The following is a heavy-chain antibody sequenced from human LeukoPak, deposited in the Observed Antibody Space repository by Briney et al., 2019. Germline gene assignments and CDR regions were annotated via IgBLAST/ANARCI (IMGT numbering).Heavy chain of an antibody. Sequence: SETLSLTCTVSGGSISSYCWSWIRQPPGKGLEWIGYIYYSGSTNYNPSLKSRVTISVDKSKNQFSLKLSSVTAADTAVYYCARGEEEAATICRFDPWGQGTLVTVSS. D-gene: IGHD2-2*01. CDR1: GGSISSYC. CDR2: IYYSGST. CDR3: ARGEEEAATICRFDP. V-gene: IGHV4-59*12. J-gene: IGHJ5*02.